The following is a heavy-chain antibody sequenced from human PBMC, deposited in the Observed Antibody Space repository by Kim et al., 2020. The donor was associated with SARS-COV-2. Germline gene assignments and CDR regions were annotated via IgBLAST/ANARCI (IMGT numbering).Heavy chain of an antibody. Sequence: GGSLRLSCAASGFIFDDYAMHWVRQAPGKSPEWVSLISGDGGTRYYADSVKGRFTISRDNRKNSLYLQMNSLRIEDSALYYCAKDLPPIDYWGQGTLVTVSS. CDR2: ISGDGGTR. CDR3: AKDLPPIDY. CDR1: GFIFDDYA. J-gene: IGHJ4*02. V-gene: IGHV3-43*02.